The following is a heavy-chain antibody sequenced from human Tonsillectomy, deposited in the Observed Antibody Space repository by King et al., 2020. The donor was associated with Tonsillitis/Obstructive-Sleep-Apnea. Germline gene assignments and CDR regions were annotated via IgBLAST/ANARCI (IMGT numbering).Heavy chain of an antibody. D-gene: IGHD4-11*01. CDR2: INPSGGST. CDR1: GYTFTSYY. J-gene: IGHJ4*02. CDR3: ARDRSRDYSNYPLWNFDY. V-gene: IGHV1-46*01. Sequence: QLVQSGAEVKKPGASVKVSCKASGYTFTSYYVHFVRQAPGQGLEWMVIINPSGGSTSYAKKFQGRVTMTRDTSTSTVYMELSSLRSEDTAVYYCARDRSRDYSNYPLWNFDYWGQGTLVTVSS.